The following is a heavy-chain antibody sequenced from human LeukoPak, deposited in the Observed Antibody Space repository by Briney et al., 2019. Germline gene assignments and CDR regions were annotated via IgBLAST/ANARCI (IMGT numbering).Heavy chain of an antibody. CDR1: GFTFSSYV. V-gene: IGHV3-30*02. CDR3: AKDRDSSGWYYFDY. CDR2: IRYDGSNK. J-gene: IGHJ4*02. D-gene: IGHD6-19*01. Sequence: GGSLRLSCAASGFTFSSYVMHWVRQAPGKGLEWVAFIRYDGSNKYYADSVKGRFTISRDNSKNTLYLQMNSLRAEDTAVYYCAKDRDSSGWYYFDYWGQGTLVTVSS.